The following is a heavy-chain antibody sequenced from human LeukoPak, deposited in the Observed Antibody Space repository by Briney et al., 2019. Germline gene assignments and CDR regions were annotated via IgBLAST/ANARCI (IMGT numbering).Heavy chain of an antibody. J-gene: IGHJ4*02. CDR2: VYWNDDK. V-gene: IGHV2-5*01. D-gene: IGHD3-10*01. CDR1: GFSLTTSGVG. Sequence: SGPTLVKPTQALTLTCTFSGFSLTTSGVGVGRIRQHPGKALEWLALVYWNDDKRYSPSLMNRLTITKDTSGNQVILTMTNMGPADTAAYYCAHTHYGYYPDYWGQGTLVTVSS. CDR3: AHTHYGYYPDY.